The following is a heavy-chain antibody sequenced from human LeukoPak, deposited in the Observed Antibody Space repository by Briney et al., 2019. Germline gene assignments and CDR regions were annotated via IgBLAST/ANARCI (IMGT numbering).Heavy chain of an antibody. V-gene: IGHV3-33*01. J-gene: IGHJ4*02. CDR1: GFTFSSYG. CDR3: AREGLGQLPDY. CDR2: IWYDGSNK. Sequence: GGSLRLSCAASGFTFSSYGMHWVRQAPGKGLELVAVIWYDGSNKYYAETVKGRFTISRDNSKNTLYLQMNSLRAEDTAVYYCAREGLGQLPDYWGQGTLVTVAS. D-gene: IGHD2-2*01.